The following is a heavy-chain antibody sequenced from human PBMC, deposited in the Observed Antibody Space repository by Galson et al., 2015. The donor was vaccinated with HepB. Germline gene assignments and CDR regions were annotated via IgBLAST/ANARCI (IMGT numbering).Heavy chain of an antibody. Sequence: SVKVSCKASGYTFTSYGIRWVRQAPGQGLEWMGWISAYNGNTNYAQKLQGRVTMTTDTSTSTAYMELRSLRSDDTAVYYCARVGGERPILWFGETRMDVRGQGTTVTVSS. V-gene: IGHV1-18*04. CDR3: ARVGGERPILWFGETRMDV. CDR1: GYTFTSYG. D-gene: IGHD3-10*01. J-gene: IGHJ6*02. CDR2: ISAYNGNT.